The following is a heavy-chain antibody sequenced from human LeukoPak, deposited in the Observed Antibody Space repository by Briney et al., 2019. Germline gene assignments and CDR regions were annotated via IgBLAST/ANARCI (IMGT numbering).Heavy chain of an antibody. CDR2: INTNTGNP. D-gene: IGHD3-10*01. CDR1: GYTFTSYA. J-gene: IGHJ4*02. V-gene: IGHV7-4-1*02. Sequence: ASVKVSCKASGYTFTSYAMNWVRQAPGQGLEWMGWINTNTGNPTYAQGFTGRFVFSLDTSVSTAYLQISSLKAEDTAVYYCAGGGTGRTTRHFDYWGQGTLVTVSS. CDR3: AGGGTGRTTRHFDY.